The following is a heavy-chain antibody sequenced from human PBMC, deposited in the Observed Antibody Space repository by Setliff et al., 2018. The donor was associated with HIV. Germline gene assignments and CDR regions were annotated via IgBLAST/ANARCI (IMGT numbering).Heavy chain of an antibody. CDR1: GGSISSGAYY. Sequence: PSETLSLTCTFSGGSISSGAYYWGWIRQPPGKGLEWIGSIYYSGRTYYNPSLKSRLTISVDTSKNHFSLTLNSVTAADTAVYYCARHPSYSSDPPPLYFDYWGQGTLVTVSS. D-gene: IGHD6-19*01. CDR2: IYYSGRT. V-gene: IGHV4-39*01. CDR3: ARHPSYSSDPPPLYFDY. J-gene: IGHJ4*02.